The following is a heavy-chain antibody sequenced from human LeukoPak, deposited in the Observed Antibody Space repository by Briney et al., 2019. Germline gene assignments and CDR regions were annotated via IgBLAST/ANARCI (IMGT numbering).Heavy chain of an antibody. D-gene: IGHD3-10*01. CDR3: TLIQGWGSGSYYLDY. CDR1: GFTFSDYY. CDR2: VKSKAAGDTT. J-gene: IGHJ4*02. Sequence: GGSLRLSCAASGFTFSDYYMSWVRQAPGKGLEGVGRVKSKAAGDTTHYAAPVSGRFSISRDDSKNTLYLQMNSLKTEDTGVYYCTLIQGWGSGSYYLDYWGQGTLVTVSS. V-gene: IGHV3-15*01.